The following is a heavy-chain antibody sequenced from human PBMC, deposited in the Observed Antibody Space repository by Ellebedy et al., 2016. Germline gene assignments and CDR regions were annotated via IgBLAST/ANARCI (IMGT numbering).Heavy chain of an antibody. CDR3: ARVEISADYYDSSGYLANWFDP. CDR2: IYYSGST. V-gene: IGHV4-59*01. CDR1: GGSISSYY. Sequence: SETLSLXCTVSGGSISSYYWSWIRQPPGKGLEWIGYIYYSGSTNYNPSLKSRVTISVDTSKNQFSLKLSSVTAADTAVYYCARVEISADYYDSSGYLANWFDPWGQGTLVTVSS. D-gene: IGHD3-22*01. J-gene: IGHJ5*02.